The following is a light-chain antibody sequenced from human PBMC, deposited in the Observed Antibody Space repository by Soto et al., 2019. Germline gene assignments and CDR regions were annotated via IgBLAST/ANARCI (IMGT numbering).Light chain of an antibody. Sequence: EFVLTQSPATLSLSPGERATLSCRASQSVSSNLAWYQQKPGQAPRLLIYDVSNRATGIPARFSGSGSGTDCALTISGLEVEDFAVYYWQPRGTFGGGTKVEIK. CDR3: QPRGT. V-gene: IGKV3-11*01. CDR2: DVS. CDR1: QSVSSN. J-gene: IGKJ4*01.